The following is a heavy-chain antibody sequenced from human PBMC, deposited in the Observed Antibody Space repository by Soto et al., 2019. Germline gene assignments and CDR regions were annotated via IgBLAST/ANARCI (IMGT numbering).Heavy chain of an antibody. CDR2: IYYSGST. J-gene: IGHJ6*02. D-gene: IGHD3-16*01. CDR1: GGSISSYY. Sequence: PSETLSLTCTVSGGSISSYYWSWIRQPPGKGLEWIGYIYYSGSTNYNPSLKSRVTISVDTSKNQFSLKLSSVTAADTAVCYCARDWGSSGYYYYYGMDVWGQGTTVTVSS. CDR3: ARDWGSSGYYYYYGMDV. V-gene: IGHV4-59*01.